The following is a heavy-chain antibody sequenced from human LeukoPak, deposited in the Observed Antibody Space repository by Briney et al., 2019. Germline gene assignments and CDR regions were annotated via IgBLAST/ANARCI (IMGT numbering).Heavy chain of an antibody. D-gene: IGHD3-3*01. CDR1: GGTFSSYA. Sequence: SVKVSCKASGGTFSSYAISWVRQAPGQGLEWMGGIIPIFGTANYAQKFQGRVTITTDESTSTAYMELSSPRSEDTAVYYCARGITIFGVAQDDAFDIWGQGTMVTVSS. J-gene: IGHJ3*02. V-gene: IGHV1-69*05. CDR2: IIPIFGTA. CDR3: ARGITIFGVAQDDAFDI.